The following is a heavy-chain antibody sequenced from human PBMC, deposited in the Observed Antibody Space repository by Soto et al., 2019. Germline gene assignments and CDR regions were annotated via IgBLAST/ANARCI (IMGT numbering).Heavy chain of an antibody. CDR3: AKNYYFDN. CDR2: INIDGST. V-gene: IGHV3-23*01. Sequence: VQLLESGGGLVQPGGSLRLSCAASGFTFSRYAMSWVRQAPGKGPEWVSSINIDGSTYYADSVKGRFTISRDDSKNTLYLQMNSLRAEDTAVYYCAKNYYFDNWGQGTLVTVSS. CDR1: GFTFSRYA. J-gene: IGHJ4*02.